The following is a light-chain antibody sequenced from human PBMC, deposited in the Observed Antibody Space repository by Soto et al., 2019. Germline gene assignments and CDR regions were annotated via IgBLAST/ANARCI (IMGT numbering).Light chain of an antibody. V-gene: IGLV2-14*01. CDR3: SSFTNTYSYV. Sequence: QSVLTQPASVSGSPGQSITISCTGTSGDVGAYNYVSRYQQHPGKAPRLMIYDVSNRPSGASNRFSGSKSGNTASLTISGLQAEDEADYYCSSFTNTYSYVFGTGTKLTVL. CDR1: SGDVGAYNY. CDR2: DVS. J-gene: IGLJ1*01.